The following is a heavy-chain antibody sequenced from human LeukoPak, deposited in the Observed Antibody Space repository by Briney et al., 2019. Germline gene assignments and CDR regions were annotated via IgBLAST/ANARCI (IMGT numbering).Heavy chain of an antibody. D-gene: IGHD2-15*01. J-gene: IGHJ4*02. Sequence: GASVKVSCKVSGYTLTELSMHWVRQAPGQGLEWMGRIIPILGIANYARKFQGRVTITADKSTSTAYMELSSLRSEDTAVYYCAREAGYCSGGSCSSDFDYWGQGTLVTVSS. CDR1: GYTLTELS. CDR3: AREAGYCSGGSCSSDFDY. CDR2: IIPILGIA. V-gene: IGHV1-69*04.